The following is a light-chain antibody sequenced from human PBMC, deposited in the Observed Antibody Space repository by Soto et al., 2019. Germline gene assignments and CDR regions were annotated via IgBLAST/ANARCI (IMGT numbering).Light chain of an antibody. J-gene: IGKJ5*01. CDR1: QSVLLTSNNKNY. Sequence: DIVMTQSPYSLAVSLGERATINCKSSQSVLLTSNNKNYLAWYQQKTGQPPKMVIYWASTRESGVPDRFSASGSGTDLTLTITRLQAQDVAIYYCQKYYTTPSTCGQGTRLEIK. CDR2: WAS. V-gene: IGKV4-1*01. CDR3: QKYYTTPST.